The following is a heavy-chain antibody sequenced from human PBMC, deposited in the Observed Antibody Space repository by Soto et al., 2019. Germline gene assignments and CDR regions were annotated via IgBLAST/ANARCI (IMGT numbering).Heavy chain of an antibody. J-gene: IGHJ6*02. CDR3: ARYLNYYDSSGYRSLLYGMDV. CDR1: GFTFSDYY. CDR2: ISSSSSYT. V-gene: IGHV3-11*06. Sequence: PGGSLRLSCAASGFTFSDYYMSWIRQAPGKGLEWVSYISSSSSYTNYADSVKGRFTISRDNAKNSLYLQMNSLRAEDTAVYYCARYLNYYDSSGYRSLLYGMDVWGQGTTVTVSS. D-gene: IGHD3-22*01.